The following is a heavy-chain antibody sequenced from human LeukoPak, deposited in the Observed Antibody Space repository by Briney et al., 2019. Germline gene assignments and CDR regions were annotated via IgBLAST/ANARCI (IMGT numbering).Heavy chain of an antibody. CDR3: ARESSGGVIVVDY. CDR2: INPSGGST. Sequence: GASVKVSCKASGYTFTSYYMHWVRQAPGPGLEWRGIINPSGGSTSYAQKFQGRVTMTRDMSTSTVYMELSSLRSEDTAVYYCARESSGGVIVVDYWGQGTLVTVSS. CDR1: GYTFTSYY. V-gene: IGHV1-46*01. J-gene: IGHJ4*02. D-gene: IGHD3-16*02.